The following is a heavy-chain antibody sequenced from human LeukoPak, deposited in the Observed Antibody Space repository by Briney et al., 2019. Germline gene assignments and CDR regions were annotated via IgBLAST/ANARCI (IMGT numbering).Heavy chain of an antibody. CDR2: IIPIFGIA. D-gene: IGHD5-24*01. CDR3: ARGAVEMAYFDY. CDR1: GGTFSSYA. V-gene: IGHV1-69*04. Sequence: SVTVSCKACGGTFSSYAISWVRQPPGQGVEWMGRIIPIFGIANYAQKFQGRVTITADKSTSTAYMELSSLRSEDTAVYYCARGAVEMAYFDYWGQGTLVTVSS. J-gene: IGHJ4*02.